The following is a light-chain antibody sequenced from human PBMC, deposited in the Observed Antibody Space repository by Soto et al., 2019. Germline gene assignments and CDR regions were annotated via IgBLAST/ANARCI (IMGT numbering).Light chain of an antibody. CDR1: QGISRY. J-gene: IGKJ3*01. V-gene: IGKV1-9*01. Sequence: DIQLTQSPSFLSASVGDRVTITCRASQGISRYLAWYQHKSPKSPKLLIYAASTLQSGVPSRFSGSGSGTEFTLTISSLQPEDSATYYCQHLNTYTFGPGTTVEIK. CDR3: QHLNTYT. CDR2: AAS.